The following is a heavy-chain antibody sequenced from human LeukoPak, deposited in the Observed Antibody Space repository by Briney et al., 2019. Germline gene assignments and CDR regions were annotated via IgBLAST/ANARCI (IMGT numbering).Heavy chain of an antibody. CDR1: GFTFSDHY. D-gene: IGHD2-15*01. Sequence: GGSLRLSCAASGFTFSDHYMDWVRQAPGKGLEWVGRSSNKAYSHTTQYAASVKGRFTISRDDSKNSLYLQMNSLKTEDTAVYYCGRRPDCSGGSRFVDYWGQGTLVTVSS. CDR3: GRRPDCSGGSRFVDY. J-gene: IGHJ4*02. V-gene: IGHV3-72*01. CDR2: SSNKAYSHTT.